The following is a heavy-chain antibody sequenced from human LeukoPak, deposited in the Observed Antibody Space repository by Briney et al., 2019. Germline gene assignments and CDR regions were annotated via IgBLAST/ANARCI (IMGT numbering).Heavy chain of an antibody. CDR3: ARGHRLSGRRPPIDY. CDR2: IYYSGST. V-gene: IGHV4-31*03. D-gene: IGHD3-9*01. CDR1: GGSISSGGYY. Sequence: SETLSLTCTVSGGSISSGGYYWSWIRQHPGKGLEWIGYIYYSGSTYYNPSLKSRVTISVDTSKNQFSLKLSSVTAADTAVYYCARGHRLSGRRPPIDYWGQGTLVTVSS. J-gene: IGHJ4*02.